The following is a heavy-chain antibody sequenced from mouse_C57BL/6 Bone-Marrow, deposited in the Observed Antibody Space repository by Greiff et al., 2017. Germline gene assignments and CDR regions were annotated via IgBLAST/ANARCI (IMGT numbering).Heavy chain of an antibody. J-gene: IGHJ2*01. Sequence: EVKLVESGGGLVQPGGSLKLSCAASGFTFSDYYMYWVRQTPEKRLEWVAYISNGGGSTYYPDTVKGRFTISRDNAKNTLYLQMSRLKSEDTAMYYCARHYYGNPFDYWGQGTTLTVSS. D-gene: IGHD1-1*01. CDR2: ISNGGGST. V-gene: IGHV5-12*01. CDR3: ARHYYGNPFDY. CDR1: GFTFSDYY.